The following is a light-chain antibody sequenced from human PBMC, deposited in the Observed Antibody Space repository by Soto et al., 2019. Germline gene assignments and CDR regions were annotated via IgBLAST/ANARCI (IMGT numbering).Light chain of an antibody. CDR3: QSYDSSNVV. CDR1: SGSIASNY. V-gene: IGLV6-57*01. Sequence: NFMLTQPHSVSESPGKTVTISCTRSSGSIASNYVQWYQQRPGSSPTTVSYEDNQRPSGVPDRFSGSIDSSSNSASLTISGLKTADEADHCCQSYDSSNVVFGGGTKLTVL. J-gene: IGLJ2*01. CDR2: EDN.